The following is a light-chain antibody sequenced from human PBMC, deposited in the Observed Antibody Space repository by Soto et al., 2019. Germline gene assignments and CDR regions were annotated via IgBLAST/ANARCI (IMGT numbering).Light chain of an antibody. V-gene: IGKV1-5*03. Sequence: DIQMTQSPSTLSASVGDRVTITCRASQSISVWLAWYQQKAGKAPNLLIYKASRLESGVPSRFSGRGSGTEFTLSISSLQPDDFATYYCQQYNYYWTFGQGTKVDIK. CDR3: QQYNYYWT. CDR1: QSISVW. CDR2: KAS. J-gene: IGKJ1*01.